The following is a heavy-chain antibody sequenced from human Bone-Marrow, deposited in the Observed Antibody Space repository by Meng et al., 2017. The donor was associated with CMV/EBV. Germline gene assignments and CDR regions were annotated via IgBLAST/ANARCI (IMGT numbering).Heavy chain of an antibody. CDR2: IKEDGSEK. Sequence: GGSLRLSCASSGFTFSNYWMSWVRQAPGKGLEWVANIKEDGSEKFYVDSVKVRFTISRDNAENSLYLQMSSLRAEDTAVYYCARYVCSGPSCYAFDYWVQGTLVAVSS. D-gene: IGHD2-2*01. J-gene: IGHJ4*02. V-gene: IGHV3-7*01. CDR1: GFTFSNYW. CDR3: ARYVCSGPSCYAFDY.